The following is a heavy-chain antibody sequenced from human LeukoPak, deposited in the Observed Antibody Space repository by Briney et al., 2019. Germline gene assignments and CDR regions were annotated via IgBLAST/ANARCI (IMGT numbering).Heavy chain of an antibody. V-gene: IGHV4-39*07. D-gene: IGHD3-10*01. J-gene: IGHJ3*02. CDR3: ARAPGGYGSGSRGAFDI. Sequence: SETLSLTCTVSGGSISSSRYYWGWIRQPPGKGLEWIGSFYYSGSTYYNPSLKSRVTISVDTSKNQFSLRLSSVTAADTAVYYCARAPGGYGSGSRGAFDIWGQGTMVTVSS. CDR1: GGSISSSRYY. CDR2: FYYSGST.